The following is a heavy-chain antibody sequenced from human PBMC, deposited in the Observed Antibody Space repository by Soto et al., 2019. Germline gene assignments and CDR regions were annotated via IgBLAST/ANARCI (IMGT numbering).Heavy chain of an antibody. V-gene: IGHV1-8*01. Sequence: QVQLVQSGAEVKKPGASVKVSCKTSGYTFTSYDINWVRQATGQGREWMGWMNPNSGNTAYAQKFQGRVTMTRNNSISTAYMERSSLRSEDSAAYSSASERSGGGVDIWGHGTMVTVPS. CDR3: ASERSGGGVDI. J-gene: IGHJ3*02. CDR1: GYTFTSYD. D-gene: IGHD2-21*01. CDR2: MNPNSGNT.